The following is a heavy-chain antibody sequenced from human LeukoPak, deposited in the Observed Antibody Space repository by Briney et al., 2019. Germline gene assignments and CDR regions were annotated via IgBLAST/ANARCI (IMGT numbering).Heavy chain of an antibody. J-gene: IGHJ4*02. CDR3: AKEHTIFGVVIAFDY. D-gene: IGHD3-3*01. CDR2: ISYDGSNK. Sequence: GGSLRLSCAASGFTFSSYAMHWVRQAPGKGLEWVAVISYDGSNKYYADSVKGRFTISRDNSKNTLHLQMNSLRAEDTAVYYCAKEHTIFGVVIAFDYWGQGTLVTVSS. V-gene: IGHV3-30-3*01. CDR1: GFTFSSYA.